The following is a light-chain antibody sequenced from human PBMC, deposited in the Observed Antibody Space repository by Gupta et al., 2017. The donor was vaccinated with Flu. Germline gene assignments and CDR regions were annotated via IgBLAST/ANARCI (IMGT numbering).Light chain of an antibody. V-gene: IGKV1-5*03. Sequence: STLSASVGDRVTITCRASQGISSWLAWYQQKPGKAPKLLIYKTSTLESGVPSRFSGSGSGTEFTLTISSLQPDDLATYYCQEYDSYSSKAFGQGTKVEI. J-gene: IGKJ1*01. CDR1: QGISSW. CDR3: QEYDSYSSKA. CDR2: KTS.